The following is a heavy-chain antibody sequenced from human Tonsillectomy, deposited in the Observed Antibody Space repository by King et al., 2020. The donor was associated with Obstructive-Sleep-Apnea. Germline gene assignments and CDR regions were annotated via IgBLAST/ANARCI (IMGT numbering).Heavy chain of an antibody. V-gene: IGHV4-34*01. Sequence: VQLQQWGAGLLKPSETLSLTCAVFGGSFSGHRWSWIRQSPGKGLQWIGEINDSGSTNYNPSLRSRVTISLATSKNQFSLKLNSVTAADTAVYYCARRDDYWGQGTLVTVSS. J-gene: IGHJ4*02. CDR3: ARRDDY. CDR1: GGSFSGHR. CDR2: INDSGST.